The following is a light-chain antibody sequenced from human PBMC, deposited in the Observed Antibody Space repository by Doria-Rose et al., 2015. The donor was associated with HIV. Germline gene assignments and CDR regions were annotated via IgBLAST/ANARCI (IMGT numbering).Light chain of an antibody. CDR1: QSFSSTY. V-gene: IGKV3-20*01. Sequence: TQSPGTLSLSPGERATLSCRASQSFSSTYLAWYQQQPGQAPRLLIYDGSVSATGIPDRFSASGTATDFTLTINRLEPEDFALYYCHQYGTSWTFGQGTKVEI. J-gene: IGKJ1*01. CDR2: DGS. CDR3: HQYGTSWT.